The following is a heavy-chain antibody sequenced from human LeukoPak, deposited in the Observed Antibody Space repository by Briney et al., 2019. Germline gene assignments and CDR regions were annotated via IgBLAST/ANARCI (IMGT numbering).Heavy chain of an antibody. Sequence: PGGSLRLSCATSGFTFVGNAMSWVRQAPGKGLEWVSGVSGSDGSSHYADSVKGRFTISVDNSKNTLHLQMNSLRAEDTAVCYCAKGGLGGYNAVFDHWGQGTLVTVSS. CDR1: GFTFVGNA. D-gene: IGHD5-24*01. V-gene: IGHV3-23*01. J-gene: IGHJ4*02. CDR2: VSGSDGSS. CDR3: AKGGLGGYNAVFDH.